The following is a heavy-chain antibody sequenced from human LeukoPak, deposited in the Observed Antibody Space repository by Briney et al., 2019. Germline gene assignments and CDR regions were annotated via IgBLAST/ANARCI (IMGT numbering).Heavy chain of an antibody. CDR2: IYPGDSDT. CDR1: GYSFTSYW. V-gene: IGHV5-51*01. J-gene: IGHJ4*02. D-gene: IGHD3-9*01. Sequence: GESLKISCKGSGYSFTSYWIGWVRPMPGKGLEWMGIIYPGDSDTRYSPSFQGQVTISADKSISTAYLQWSSLKASDTAMYYCARTTYYDILTGYYNYFDYWGQGTLVTVSS. CDR3: ARTTYYDILTGYYNYFDY.